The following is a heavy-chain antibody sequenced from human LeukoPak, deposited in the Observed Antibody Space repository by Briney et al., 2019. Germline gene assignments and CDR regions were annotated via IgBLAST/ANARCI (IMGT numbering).Heavy chain of an antibody. V-gene: IGHV4-34*01. J-gene: IGHJ4*02. Sequence: SETLSLTCAVYGGSFSGYYWSWIRQPPGKGLEWIGEINHSGSTNYNPSLKSRVTISVDTSKNQFSLKLSSVTAADTAVYYCASEVPPYCSGGSCQTFDYWGQGTLVTVSS. CDR1: GGSFSGYY. CDR3: ASEVPPYCSGGSCQTFDY. CDR2: INHSGST. D-gene: IGHD2-15*01.